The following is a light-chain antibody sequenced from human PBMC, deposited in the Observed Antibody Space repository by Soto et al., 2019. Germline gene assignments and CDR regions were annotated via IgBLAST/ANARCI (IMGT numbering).Light chain of an antibody. V-gene: IGKV3D-15*01. CDR2: GAS. J-gene: IGKJ1*01. CDR1: QSVSSSY. Sequence: IVLTQSPGTLSLSPGERATLSCRAIQSVSSSYLAWYQQKPGQAPRLLIYGASSRATGIPARFSGSGSGTEFTLTISSLQSEDFAVYYCQQYNKWPPWTFGQGTKVDIK. CDR3: QQYNKWPPWT.